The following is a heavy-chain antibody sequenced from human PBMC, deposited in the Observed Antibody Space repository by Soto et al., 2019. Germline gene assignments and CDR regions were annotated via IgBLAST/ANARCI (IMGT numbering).Heavy chain of an antibody. CDR1: GFTFSSYA. CDR2: ISYDGSNK. Sequence: QVQLVESGGGVVQPGRSLRLSCAASGFTFSSYAMHWVRQAPGKGLEWVAVISYDGSNKYYADSVQGRFTISRDNSKNTLYLQMNSLRAEDTAVYYCARQGGATSDYFDYWGQGTLVTVSS. CDR3: ARQGGATSDYFDY. V-gene: IGHV3-30-3*01. D-gene: IGHD1-26*01. J-gene: IGHJ4*02.